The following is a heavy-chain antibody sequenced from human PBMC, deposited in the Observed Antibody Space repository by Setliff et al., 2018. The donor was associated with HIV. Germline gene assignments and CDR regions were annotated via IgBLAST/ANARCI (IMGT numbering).Heavy chain of an antibody. J-gene: IGHJ5*02. CDR3: ARGKYYGSGRRWFDP. V-gene: IGHV4-39*07. CDR1: GGFISSSSYY. CDR2: IYYSGGT. Sequence: SETLSLTCTVSGGFISSSSYYWGWIRQPPGKGLEWIGSIYYSGGTYCNPSLKSRVTISVDTSKNQFSLKLSSVTAADTAVYYCARGKYYGSGRRWFDPWGQGTLVTVSS. D-gene: IGHD3-10*01.